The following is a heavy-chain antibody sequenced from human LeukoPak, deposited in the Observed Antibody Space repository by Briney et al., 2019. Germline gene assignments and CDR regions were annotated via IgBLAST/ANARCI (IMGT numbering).Heavy chain of an antibody. CDR1: GFILNSYE. CDR3: ARRGYNWKFDY. Sequence: GGSLRLSCAASGFILNSYEMNWVRQAPGKGLEWVSYISSSGSTIYYADSVKGRFTISRDNAKNSLYLQMNSLRAEDTAVYYCARRGYNWKFDYWGQGTLVTVSS. CDR2: ISSSGSTI. D-gene: IGHD1-20*01. J-gene: IGHJ4*02. V-gene: IGHV3-48*03.